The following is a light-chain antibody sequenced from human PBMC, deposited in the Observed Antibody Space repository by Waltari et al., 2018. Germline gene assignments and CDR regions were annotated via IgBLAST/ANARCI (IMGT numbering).Light chain of an antibody. J-gene: IGKJ1*01. CDR2: GAS. Sequence: DIQMTQSPSSLSASFGDRVTIPCRASQEISNSLAWYQQKLGRAPKLLLHGASRLESGVPSRFSGRGSGTDYTLTISSLQPEDFATYYCQQYYDGPRTFGQGTKVELK. CDR1: QEISNS. V-gene: IGKV1-NL1*01. CDR3: QQYYDGPRT.